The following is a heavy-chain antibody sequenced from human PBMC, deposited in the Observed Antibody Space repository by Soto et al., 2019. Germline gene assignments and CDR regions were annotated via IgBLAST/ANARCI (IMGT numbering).Heavy chain of an antibody. CDR1: GGSISSYY. D-gene: IGHD3-10*01. CDR3: ARDTLSPLLY. J-gene: IGHJ4*02. CDR2: IYYSGST. V-gene: IGHV4-59*01. Sequence: QVQLQESGPGLVKPSETLSLTCTVSGGSISSYYWSWIRQPPGKGLEWIGYIYYSGSTNYNPSLKSRLTKSVDPPKTQFSRRLGSVTAADTAVYYWARDTLSPLLYGGQGTRVTVPS.